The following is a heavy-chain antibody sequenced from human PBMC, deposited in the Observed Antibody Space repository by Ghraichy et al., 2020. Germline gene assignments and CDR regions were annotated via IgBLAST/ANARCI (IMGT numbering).Heavy chain of an antibody. CDR1: GASISGFY. Sequence: ETLSLTCTVSGASISGFYWSWIRQPPGKGLEWIGHIYYSGTTNYSPSLKSRLTLSVDRSQNLVSLRLSSVTSADTAVYYCARVPTMFGVAPWGMDIWGQGTTVTVS. D-gene: IGHD3-3*01. J-gene: IGHJ6*02. CDR3: ARVPTMFGVAPWGMDI. CDR2: IYYSGTT. V-gene: IGHV4-59*01.